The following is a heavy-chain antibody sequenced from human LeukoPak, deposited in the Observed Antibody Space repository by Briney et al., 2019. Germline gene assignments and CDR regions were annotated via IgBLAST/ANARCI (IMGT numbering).Heavy chain of an antibody. D-gene: IGHD3-22*01. CDR2: ISGSGGST. Sequence: PGGSLRLSCAASGFTFSSYAMGWVRQAQGKGLEWVPAISGSGGSTYYADSVKGRFTISRDDSKNTLYLQMNSQRAEDTAVYYCAKVPGYYYDSSSYYYFDYWGQGTLVTVSS. CDR3: AKVPGYYYDSSSYYYFDY. CDR1: GFTFSSYA. V-gene: IGHV3-23*01. J-gene: IGHJ4*02.